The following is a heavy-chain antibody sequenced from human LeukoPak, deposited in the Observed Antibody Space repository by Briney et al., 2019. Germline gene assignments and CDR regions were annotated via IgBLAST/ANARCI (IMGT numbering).Heavy chain of an antibody. V-gene: IGHV4-59*08. CDR1: GGSISSYY. D-gene: IGHD2/OR15-2a*01. CDR3: ARCTSTTCYNFDY. CDR2: IYYSGST. J-gene: IGHJ4*02. Sequence: SETLSLTCTVSGGSISSYYWSWIRQPPGKGLEWIGYIYYSGSTNYNPSLKSRVTISVDTSKNQFSLELNSVTAADTAVYYCARCTSTTCYNFDYWGQGTLVTVSS.